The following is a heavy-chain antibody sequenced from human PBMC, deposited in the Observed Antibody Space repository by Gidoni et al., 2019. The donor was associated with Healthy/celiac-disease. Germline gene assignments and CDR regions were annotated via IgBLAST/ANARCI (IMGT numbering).Heavy chain of an antibody. J-gene: IGHJ4*02. V-gene: IGHV3-30*04. CDR1: GFPFSSYA. D-gene: IGHD5-18*01. CDR2: ISYDGSNK. CDR3: ATLNPAGVTAHDY. Sequence: QVQLVESGGGVVQPGRSLRPPCAASGFPFSSYAMHWVRQAPGKGLEWVAVISYDGSNKYYADSVKGRFTISRDNSKNTLYLQMNSLRAEDTAVYYCATLNPAGVTAHDYWGQGTLVTVSS.